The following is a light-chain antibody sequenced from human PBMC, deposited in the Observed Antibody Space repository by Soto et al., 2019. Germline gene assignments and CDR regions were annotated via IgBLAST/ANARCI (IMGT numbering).Light chain of an antibody. CDR1: SSDVGGYNY. V-gene: IGLV2-8*01. CDR3: SSYAGSNLRAV. J-gene: IGLJ2*01. Sequence: QSALTQPPSASGSPGQSVTISCTGTSSDVGGYNYVSWYQQHPGKAPKLMIYEVSKRPSGVPDLFSGSKSGNAASLTVSGLQAEDEADYYCSSYAGSNLRAVFGGGTKVTVL. CDR2: EVS.